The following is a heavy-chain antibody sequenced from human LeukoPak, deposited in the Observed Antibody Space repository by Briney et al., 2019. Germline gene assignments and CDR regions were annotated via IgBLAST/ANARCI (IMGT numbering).Heavy chain of an antibody. J-gene: IGHJ4*02. V-gene: IGHV3-30-3*01. CDR2: ISYDGSNI. CDR1: GLTLSTYA. Sequence: GGSLRLSCAASGLTLSTYALHWVRQAPGKGLEWVAVISYDGSNIYYADSVKGRFTISRDNSKNTLYLQMNSLRTEDTAVYYFASVVEHYDVLTGPDYWGQGTLVTVSS. D-gene: IGHD3-9*01. CDR3: ASVVEHYDVLTGPDY.